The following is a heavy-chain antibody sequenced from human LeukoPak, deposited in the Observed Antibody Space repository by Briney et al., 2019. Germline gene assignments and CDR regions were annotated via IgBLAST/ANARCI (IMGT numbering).Heavy chain of an antibody. J-gene: IGHJ4*02. Sequence: ASVKVSFKASGYTFTSYDINWVRQATGQGLEWMGWMHPNSGNTDYAQKFQGRVTMTRNTSISTAYMELSSLRSEDTAVYYCARGLVGKSATIAYWGQGTLVTVSS. CDR2: MHPNSGNT. V-gene: IGHV1-8*01. D-gene: IGHD2-15*01. CDR3: ARGLVGKSATIAY. CDR1: GYTFTSYD.